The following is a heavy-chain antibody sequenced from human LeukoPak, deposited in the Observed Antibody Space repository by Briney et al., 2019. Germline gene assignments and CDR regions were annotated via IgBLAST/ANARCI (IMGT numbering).Heavy chain of an antibody. J-gene: IGHJ6*03. Sequence: PGGSLRLSCAASGFTFSRYAMNWVRQAPGKGLEWVSSISTSSSYIYYADSVKGRFTISRDNAKNSLYLQMNSLRAEDMAVYYCARGIQLWSPTNYYYYMDVWGKGTTVTVSS. V-gene: IGHV3-21*01. CDR1: GFTFSRYA. CDR2: ISTSSSYI. D-gene: IGHD5-18*01. CDR3: ARGIQLWSPTNYYYYMDV.